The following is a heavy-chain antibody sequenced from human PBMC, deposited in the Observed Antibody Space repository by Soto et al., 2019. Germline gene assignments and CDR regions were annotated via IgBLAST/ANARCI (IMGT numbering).Heavy chain of an antibody. D-gene: IGHD6-13*01. CDR1: GFTFSSYA. CDR3: AKDRDSSSWYRCFDY. Sequence: EVQLLESGGGLVQPGGSLRLSCAASGFTFSSYAMSWVRQARGKGLEWVSAISGSGGSTYYADSVKGRFTISRDNSKNTLYLQMNSLRAEDTAVYYCAKDRDSSSWYRCFDYWGQGTLVTVSS. J-gene: IGHJ4*02. V-gene: IGHV3-23*01. CDR2: ISGSGGST.